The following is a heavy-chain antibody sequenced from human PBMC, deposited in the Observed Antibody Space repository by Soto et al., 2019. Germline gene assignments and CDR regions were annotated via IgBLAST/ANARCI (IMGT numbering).Heavy chain of an antibody. CDR2: IYWDDDK. CDR3: AHYYYDSSGYYLAFDI. V-gene: IGHV2-5*02. J-gene: IGHJ3*02. Sequence: QITLKESGPTLVKPTQNLTLTCTFSGFSISTSGVGVAWIRQPPGKALEWLALIYWDDDKRYSPSLKSRLTIPKDPSKTRVVLTMTNMDPVDTATYYCAHYYYDSSGYYLAFDIWGQGTMVTVSS. D-gene: IGHD3-22*01. CDR1: GFSISTSGVG.